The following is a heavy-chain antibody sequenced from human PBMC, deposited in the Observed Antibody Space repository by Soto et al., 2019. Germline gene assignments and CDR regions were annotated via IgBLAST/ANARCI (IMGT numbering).Heavy chain of an antibody. CDR2: ISYDGSNK. J-gene: IGHJ4*02. D-gene: IGHD6-19*01. Sequence: GGSLRLSCAASGFTFSNYSMHWVRQTPGKGLEWVAVISYDGSNKYYADSVKGRFTISRDNSKNTLYLQMNSLRAEDTAVYYCARVPPPGWEGYFDYWGQGTLVTVSS. CDR3: ARVPPPGWEGYFDY. V-gene: IGHV3-30-3*01. CDR1: GFTFSNYS.